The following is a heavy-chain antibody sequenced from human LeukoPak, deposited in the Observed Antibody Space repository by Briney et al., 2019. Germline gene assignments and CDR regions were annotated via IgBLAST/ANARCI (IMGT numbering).Heavy chain of an antibody. CDR3: AMRSSVPAGTDYFDY. V-gene: IGHV1-3*01. Sequence: ASVKVSCKASGYTFTSYAMHWVRQAPGQRLEWMGWINAGNGNTKYSQKFQGRVTITRDTSASTAYMELSSLRSEDTAVYYCAMRSSVPAGTDYFDYWGQGTLVTVSS. D-gene: IGHD2-2*01. CDR2: INAGNGNT. J-gene: IGHJ4*02. CDR1: GYTFTSYA.